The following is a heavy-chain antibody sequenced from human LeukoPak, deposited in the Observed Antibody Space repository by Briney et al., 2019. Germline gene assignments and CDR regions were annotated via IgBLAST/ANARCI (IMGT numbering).Heavy chain of an antibody. CDR2: IKQDGSEE. Sequence: GGSLRLSCAASGFTFSSYWMSWVRQAPGKGLEWVANIKQDGSEEYYVDSVKGRFTISRDNAKNSLYLQMNSLRAEDTAVYYCAREGLHDAFDIWGQGTMVTVSS. CDR1: GFTFSSYW. D-gene: IGHD3/OR15-3a*01. J-gene: IGHJ3*02. CDR3: AREGLHDAFDI. V-gene: IGHV3-7*01.